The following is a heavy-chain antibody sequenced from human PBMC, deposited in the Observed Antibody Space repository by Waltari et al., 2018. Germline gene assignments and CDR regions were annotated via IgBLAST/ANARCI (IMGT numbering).Heavy chain of an antibody. CDR3: AKSYYYDSSVNGDYNYYYMDV. Sequence: QVQLVQSGAEVKKPGSSVKVSCKASGDTFSNAAISWVRQAPRQGLEWMGGIIPFVSRLSYAQKFQDRVTISADESTSTAYMELSSLRSEDTAVYYCAKSYYYDSSVNGDYNYYYMDVWGKGTTVTVSS. V-gene: IGHV1-69*12. D-gene: IGHD3-22*01. J-gene: IGHJ6*03. CDR1: GDTFSNAA. CDR2: IIPFVSRL.